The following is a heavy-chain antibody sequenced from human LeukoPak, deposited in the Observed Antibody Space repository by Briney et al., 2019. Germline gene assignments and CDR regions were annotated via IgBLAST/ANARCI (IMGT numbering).Heavy chain of an antibody. Sequence: SETLSLTCAVSGYSISSGYYWGWIRQPPGKGLEWIGSIYHSGSTYYNPSLKSRVTISVDTSKNQFSLELSSVTAADTAVYYCARQLAAAGTHDYWGQGTLVTVSS. CDR2: IYHSGST. D-gene: IGHD6-13*01. CDR1: GYSISSGYY. J-gene: IGHJ4*02. CDR3: ARQLAAAGTHDY. V-gene: IGHV4-38-2*01.